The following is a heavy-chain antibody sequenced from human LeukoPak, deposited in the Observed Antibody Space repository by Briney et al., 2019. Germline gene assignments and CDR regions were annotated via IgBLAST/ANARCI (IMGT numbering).Heavy chain of an antibody. J-gene: IGHJ3*01. CDR1: GYTFTTHY. CDR2: INPSGSST. CDR3: AHGSTRGFDAFDL. Sequence: ASVKVSCKASGYTFTTHYTHWVRQAPGQGLEWMGIINPSGSSTSYAQKFQGRVTLTRDTSTSTVYMELSSLRSEDTAVYYCAHGSTRGFDAFDLWGQGTMITVSS. D-gene: IGHD5/OR15-5a*01. V-gene: IGHV1-46*01.